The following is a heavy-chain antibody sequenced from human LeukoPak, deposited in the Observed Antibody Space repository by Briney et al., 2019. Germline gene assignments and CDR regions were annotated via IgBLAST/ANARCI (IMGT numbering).Heavy chain of an antibody. CDR2: INHSGST. J-gene: IGHJ5*02. Sequence: PSETLSLTCAVYGGSFSDYYWNWIRQPPGKGLEWIGEINHSGSTNYNPSLKSRVTISIDTSKNQFSLKLSSVTAADTAIYYCARDRSTANCYQRRFDPWGQGTLVTVSS. CDR1: GGSFSDYY. D-gene: IGHD2-2*01. CDR3: ARDRSTANCYQRRFDP. V-gene: IGHV4-34*01.